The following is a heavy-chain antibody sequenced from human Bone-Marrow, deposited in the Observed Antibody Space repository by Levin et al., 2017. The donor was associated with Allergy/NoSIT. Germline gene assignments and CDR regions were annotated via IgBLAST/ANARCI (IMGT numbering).Heavy chain of an antibody. J-gene: IGHJ6*02. Sequence: GGSLRLSCATSGFTFDNHVMTWVRQAPGKGLEWVSGISGDGRRAYYSESVKGRFTISRDNSKNTVFLQMDSLSAADTALYYCAVSQIAYSSSGSVPEYYQYGMDVWVQGTSVTVSS. CDR2: ISGDGRRA. CDR3: AVSQIAYSSSGSVPEYYQYGMDV. D-gene: IGHD6-13*01. CDR1: GFTFDNHV. V-gene: IGHV3-23*01.